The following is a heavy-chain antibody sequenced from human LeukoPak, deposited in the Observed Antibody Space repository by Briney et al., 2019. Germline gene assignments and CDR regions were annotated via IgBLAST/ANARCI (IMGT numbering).Heavy chain of an antibody. D-gene: IGHD3-22*01. Sequence: PSETLSLTCTVSGASISSYYWSWIRQPPGKGLEWIGYIYYSGSTNYNPSLKSRVTISVDASKNQFSLRLSSVAAADTAVYYCARHRYYYDSSGYYYQPWGQGTLVTVSS. CDR2: IYYSGST. J-gene: IGHJ5*02. V-gene: IGHV4-59*01. CDR3: ARHRYYYDSSGYYYQP. CDR1: GASISSYY.